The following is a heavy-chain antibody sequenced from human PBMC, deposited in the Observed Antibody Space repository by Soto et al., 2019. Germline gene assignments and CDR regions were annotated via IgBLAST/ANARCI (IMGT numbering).Heavy chain of an antibody. CDR2: IYYSGST. Sequence: QVQLQESGPGLVKPSETLSLTCTVSGGSVSSGSYYWSWIRQPPGKGLEWIGYIYYSGSTNYNPSLKSLVTISVDTSKNQFALKLSSVTAADTAVYYCARSYRIAVAGDWYFDLWGRGTLVTVSS. CDR3: ARSYRIAVAGDWYFDL. V-gene: IGHV4-61*01. D-gene: IGHD6-19*01. CDR1: GGSVSSGSYY. J-gene: IGHJ2*01.